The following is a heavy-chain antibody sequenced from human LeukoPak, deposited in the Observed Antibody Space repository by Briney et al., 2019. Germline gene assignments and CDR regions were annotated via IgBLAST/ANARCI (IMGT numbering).Heavy chain of an antibody. V-gene: IGHV1-69*05. CDR3: ARSRQLLYYYYYYMDV. J-gene: IGHJ6*03. CDR2: IIPIFGTA. D-gene: IGHD2-2*01. CDR1: GGTFSSYA. Sequence: SVKVSCKASGGTFSSYAISWVRQAPGQGVEWMGGIIPIFGTANYAQKFQGRVTITTEESTSTAYMEQSSLRSEDTAVYYCARSRQLLYYYYYYMDVWGKGTTVTVSS.